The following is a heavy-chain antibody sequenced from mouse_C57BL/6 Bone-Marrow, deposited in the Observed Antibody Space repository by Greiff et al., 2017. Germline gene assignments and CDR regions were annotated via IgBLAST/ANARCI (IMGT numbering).Heavy chain of an antibody. CDR1: GFTFSSYA. J-gene: IGHJ4*01. CDR3: TRTLLLRLDYAMDY. V-gene: IGHV5-9-1*02. Sequence: EVKLMESGEGLVKPGGSLKLSCAASGFTFSSYAMSWVRQTPEKRLEWVAYISSGGDYIYYADTVKGRFTISRDNARNTLYLQMSSLKSEDTAMXYCTRTLLLRLDYAMDYWGQGTSVTVSS. D-gene: IGHD1-1*01. CDR2: ISSGGDYI.